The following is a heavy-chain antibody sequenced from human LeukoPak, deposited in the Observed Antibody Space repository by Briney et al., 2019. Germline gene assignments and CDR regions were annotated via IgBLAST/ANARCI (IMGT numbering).Heavy chain of an antibody. CDR1: GFTFSHYG. V-gene: IGHV3-33*01. J-gene: IGHJ4*02. Sequence: GGSLRLSCAASGFTFSHYGMHWVRQAPGKGLEWVAIIWYHGSEKYYAESVKGRFTISRDNSKNTLYLKMNSLRVEDTAVYYCATSYSGYSYYFDYWGQGTLVTVSS. CDR3: ATSYSGYSYYFDY. CDR2: IWYHGSEK. D-gene: IGHD5-12*01.